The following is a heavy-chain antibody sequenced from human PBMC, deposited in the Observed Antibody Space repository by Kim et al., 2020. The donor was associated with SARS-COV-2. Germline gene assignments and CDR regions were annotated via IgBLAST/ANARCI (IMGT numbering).Heavy chain of an antibody. D-gene: IGHD2-21*01. Sequence: DYALSVKTRIHINPDTSMNQFSLHLKAVTPEDTAVYYCARGSAVVVKAFDYWGQGTLVTVSS. J-gene: IGHJ4*02. V-gene: IGHV6-1*01. CDR3: ARGSAVVVKAFDY.